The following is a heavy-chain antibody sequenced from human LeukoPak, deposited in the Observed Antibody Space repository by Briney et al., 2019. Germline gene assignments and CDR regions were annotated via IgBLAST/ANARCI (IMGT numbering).Heavy chain of an antibody. J-gene: IGHJ5*02. Sequence: SETLSLTCAVSGGSISSSNWWSWVRQPPGKGLEWIGEIYHSGSTNYNPSLKSRVTISVDKSKNQFSLKLSSVTAADTAVYYCARDTGGTYYGSGTYYSPGWFDPWGQGTLVTVSS. V-gene: IGHV4-4*02. CDR1: GGSISSSNW. D-gene: IGHD3-10*01. CDR3: ARDTGGTYYGSGTYYSPGWFDP. CDR2: IYHSGST.